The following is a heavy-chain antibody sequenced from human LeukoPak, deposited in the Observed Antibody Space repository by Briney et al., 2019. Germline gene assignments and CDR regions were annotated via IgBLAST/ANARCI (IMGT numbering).Heavy chain of an antibody. D-gene: IGHD1-26*01. Sequence: GASVKVSCKASGGTFSSYAISWVRQAPGQGLEWMGRIIPILGIANYAQKFQGRVTITADKSTSTAYMELSSLRSDDTAVYYCARGKNSGSFYYYYGMDVWGQGTTVTVSS. CDR3: ARGKNSGSFYYYYGMDV. J-gene: IGHJ6*02. CDR2: IIPILGIA. CDR1: GGTFSSYA. V-gene: IGHV1-69*04.